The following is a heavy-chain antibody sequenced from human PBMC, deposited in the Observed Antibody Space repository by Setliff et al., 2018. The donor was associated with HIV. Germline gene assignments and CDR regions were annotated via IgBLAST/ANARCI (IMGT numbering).Heavy chain of an antibody. Sequence: ASVKVSFKASGYIFTDYFIHWVRQAPGQGLELMGWISPQNGDRKIPKRFRGRVTMTRDTSISTAYMELTGLTSDDTAVYFCARPLSNSFDHWGQGTPVTVSS. CDR3: ARPLSNSFDH. CDR2: ISPQNGDR. CDR1: GYIFTDYF. V-gene: IGHV1-2*02. J-gene: IGHJ4*02.